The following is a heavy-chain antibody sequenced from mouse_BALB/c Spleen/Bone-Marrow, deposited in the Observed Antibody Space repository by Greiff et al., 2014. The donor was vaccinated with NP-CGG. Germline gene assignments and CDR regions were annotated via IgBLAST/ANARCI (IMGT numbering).Heavy chain of an antibody. V-gene: IGHV1-69*02. Sequence: QVQLQQSGAELVRPGASVKVSCKASGYTFTSYWINWVKQRSGQGLEWIGNIYPSDSYTNYNQNFKDKATLTVDKSSSTAYMQLSSPTSEDSAVYYCTRQYGNYYAMDYWGQGTSVTVSS. CDR2: IYPSDSYT. D-gene: IGHD2-10*02. J-gene: IGHJ4*01. CDR3: TRQYGNYYAMDY. CDR1: GYTFTSYW.